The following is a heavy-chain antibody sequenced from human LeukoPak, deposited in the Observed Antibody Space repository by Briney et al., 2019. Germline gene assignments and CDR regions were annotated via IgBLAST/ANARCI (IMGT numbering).Heavy chain of an antibody. CDR1: GFTFSSYA. J-gene: IGHJ5*02. D-gene: IGHD3-22*01. Sequence: GGSLRLSCAASGFTFSSYAMSWVRQAPGKGLEWVSAISGSGGSTYYADSVKGRFTISRDNSKNTLYLRMNSLRAEDTAVYYCAKDRGTSSGYYLTYWFDPWGQGTLVTVSS. CDR3: AKDRGTSSGYYLTYWFDP. CDR2: ISGSGGST. V-gene: IGHV3-23*01.